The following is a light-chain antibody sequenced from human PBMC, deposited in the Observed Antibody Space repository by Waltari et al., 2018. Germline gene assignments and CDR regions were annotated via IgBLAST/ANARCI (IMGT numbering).Light chain of an antibody. Sequence: DVVMTQSPLSLPVTPGQPASISCRSSQSLVHSDGNTYLNWFHQKPGQSPRRLLYKVSIRDPGVPERCSSSGSGTDFTLKISGVEAEDVGLYYCMQGTHWPWTFGQGTMVDIK. CDR2: KVS. CDR3: MQGTHWPWT. J-gene: IGKJ1*01. CDR1: QSLVHSDGNTY. V-gene: IGKV2-30*02.